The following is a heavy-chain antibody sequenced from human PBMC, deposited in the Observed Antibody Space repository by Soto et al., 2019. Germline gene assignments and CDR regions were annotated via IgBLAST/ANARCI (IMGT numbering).Heavy chain of an antibody. CDR1: GYSFTSYS. CDR3: ATDHFYRSGSGYYHYGKDV. Sequence: GASLKISCKGSGYSFTSYSISWVRQMPGKGLEWMGRIDPSDSYTNYSPSFQGHVTISADKSISTAYLQWSSLKASDTAMYYCATDHFYRSGSGYYHYGKDVWGRGTTVTGSS. D-gene: IGHD3-10*01. J-gene: IGHJ6*02. V-gene: IGHV5-10-1*01. CDR2: IDPSDSYT.